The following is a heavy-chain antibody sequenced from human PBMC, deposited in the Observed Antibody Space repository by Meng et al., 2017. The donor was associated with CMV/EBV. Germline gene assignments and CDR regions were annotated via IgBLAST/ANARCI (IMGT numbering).Heavy chain of an antibody. V-gene: IGHV1-69*12. D-gene: IGHD1-7*01. Sequence: QGQLVRSGVEGKKPGSPVKVSCKASGGTFSSYAISWVRQAPGQGLEWMGGIIPIFGTANYAQKFQGRVTITADESTNTAYMELSSLRSEDTAVYYCARGSGAGTTWSYFDYWGQGTLVTVSS. CDR1: GGTFSSYA. CDR3: ARGSGAGTTWSYFDY. J-gene: IGHJ4*02. CDR2: IIPIFGTA.